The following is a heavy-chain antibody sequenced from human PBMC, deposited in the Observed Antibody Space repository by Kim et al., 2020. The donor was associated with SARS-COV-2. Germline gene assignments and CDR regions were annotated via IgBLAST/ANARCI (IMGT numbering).Heavy chain of an antibody. J-gene: IGHJ4*01. CDR2: ITSNGGTT. V-gene: IGHV3-23*01. Sequence: GGSLRLSCAASGFTFSSYAMSWVRQAPGRGLEWVSAITSNGGTTYYADSVKGRFTIFRDNSKDTFYLQMNSLRAEDTAVYYCAKTRGGYTYGRVYFDPWG. CDR3: AKTRGGYTYGRVYFDP. D-gene: IGHD5-18*01. CDR1: GFTFSSYA.